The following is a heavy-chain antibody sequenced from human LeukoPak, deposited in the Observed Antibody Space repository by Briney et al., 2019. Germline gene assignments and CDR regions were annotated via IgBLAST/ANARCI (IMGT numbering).Heavy chain of an antibody. CDR1: GGSISSSSYY. CDR3: ARHTEYGNKRGFDY. D-gene: IGHD2/OR15-2a*01. V-gene: IGHV4-39*07. Sequence: SSETLSLTCTVSGGSISSSSYYWGWIRQPPGKGLEWIGSIYYSGSTYYNPSLKSRVTISVDRSNNQFSLKLSSVTAADTAVYYCARHTEYGNKRGFDYWGQGTLVSVSS. CDR2: IYYSGST. J-gene: IGHJ4*02.